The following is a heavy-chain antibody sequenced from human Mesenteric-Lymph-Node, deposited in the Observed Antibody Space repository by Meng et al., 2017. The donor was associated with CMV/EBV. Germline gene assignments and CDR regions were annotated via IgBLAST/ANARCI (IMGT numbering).Heavy chain of an antibody. D-gene: IGHD2-21*02. CDR3: ARDRHIVVVTAMDY. CDR1: GLTFSSYA. J-gene: IGHJ4*02. V-gene: IGHV3-30-3*01. Sequence: AAGLTFSSYAMHWVRQAPGKGLEWVAVISYDGSNKYYADSVKGRFTISRDNSKNTLYLQMNSLRAEDTAVYYCARDRHIVVVTAMDYWGQGTLVTVSS. CDR2: ISYDGSNK.